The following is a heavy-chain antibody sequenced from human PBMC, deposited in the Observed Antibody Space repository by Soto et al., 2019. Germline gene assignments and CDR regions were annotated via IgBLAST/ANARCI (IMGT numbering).Heavy chain of an antibody. CDR3: ARDREAVALDY. D-gene: IGHD6-19*01. CDR2: IYYSGST. J-gene: IGHJ4*02. V-gene: IGHV4-59*01. CDR1: GGSISSYY. Sequence: SETLSLTCTVSGGSISSYYWSWIRQPPGKGLEWIGYIYYSGSTNYNPSLKSRVTISVDTSKNQFSLKLSSVTAADTAVYYCARDREAVALDYWGQGTLVTVSS.